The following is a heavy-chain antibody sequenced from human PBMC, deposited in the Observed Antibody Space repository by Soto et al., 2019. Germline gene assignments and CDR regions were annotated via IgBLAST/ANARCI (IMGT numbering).Heavy chain of an antibody. CDR1: GGSFSGYY. CDR3: ASGKVIGAADYYYYYMDV. CDR2: INHSGST. V-gene: IGHV4-34*01. D-gene: IGHD3-10*01. Sequence: SETLSLTCAVYGGSFSGYYWSRIRQPPGKGLEWIGEINHSGSTNYNPSLKSRVTISVDTSKNQFSLKLSSVTAADTAVYYCASGKVIGAADYYYYYMDVWGKGTTVTVSS. J-gene: IGHJ6*03.